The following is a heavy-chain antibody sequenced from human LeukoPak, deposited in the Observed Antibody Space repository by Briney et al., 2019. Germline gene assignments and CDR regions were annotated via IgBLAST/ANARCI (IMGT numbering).Heavy chain of an antibody. CDR3: ARDKQPAAIYYYYYYGMDV. CDR1: GYTFATYG. CDR2: INPNSGGT. Sequence: ASVKVSCKTSGYTFATYGISWVRQAPGQGLEWMGWINPNSGGTNYAQKFQGRVTMTRDTSISTAYMELSRLRSDDTAVYYCARDKQPAAIYYYYYYGMDVWGQGTTVTVSS. J-gene: IGHJ6*02. V-gene: IGHV1-2*02. D-gene: IGHD2-2*01.